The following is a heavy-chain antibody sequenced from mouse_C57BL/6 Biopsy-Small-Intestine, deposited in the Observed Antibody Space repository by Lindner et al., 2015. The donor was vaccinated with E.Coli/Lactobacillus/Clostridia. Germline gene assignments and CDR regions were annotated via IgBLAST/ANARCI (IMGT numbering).Heavy chain of an antibody. CDR2: INPNGGST. CDR3: ARPYYYYRSGYYFDY. V-gene: IGHV1-64*01. D-gene: IGHD1-1*02. J-gene: IGHJ2*01. CDR1: GYTFTSYY. Sequence: SVKVSCKTSGYTFTSYYMHWVRQAPGQGLEWMGIINPNGGSTSYAQKFQGRVTMTRDTSTNTVYMELSSLRSEDTAVYYCARPYYYYRSGYYFDYWGQGTLVTVSS.